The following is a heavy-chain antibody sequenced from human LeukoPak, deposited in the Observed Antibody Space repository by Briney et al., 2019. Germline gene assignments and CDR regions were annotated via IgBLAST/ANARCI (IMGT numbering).Heavy chain of an antibody. D-gene: IGHD4-11*01. J-gene: IGHJ5*01. CDR3: AREDYSGGNNWFDF. CDR2: IFYSGST. Sequence: PSETLSLTCTVSGGSINNYYWSWIRQPPGKGLEWIGSIFYSGSTNYDPSLKSRVIISVDTSKNQFSLKLGSVTAADTAVYYCAREDYSGGNNWFDFWGQGTLVTASS. CDR1: GGSINNYY. V-gene: IGHV4-59*01.